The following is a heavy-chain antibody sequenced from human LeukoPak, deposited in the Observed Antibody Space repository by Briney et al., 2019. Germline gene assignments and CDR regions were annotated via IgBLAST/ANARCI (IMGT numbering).Heavy chain of an antibody. D-gene: IGHD3-16*01. CDR2: ISSSSTYI. CDR1: GFTFSSYS. J-gene: IGHJ4*02. Sequence: PGGSLRLSCAASGFTFSSYSMNWVRQAPGKGLEWVSSISSSSTYIYYVDSVKGRFTISRDNAKNSLYLQMNSLRAEDTAVYYCARLELGVYFDYWGQGTLVTVSS. CDR3: ARLELGVYFDY. V-gene: IGHV3-21*01.